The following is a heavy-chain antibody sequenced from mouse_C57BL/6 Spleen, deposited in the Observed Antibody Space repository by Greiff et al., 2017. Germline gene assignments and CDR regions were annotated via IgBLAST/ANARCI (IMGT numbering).Heavy chain of an antibody. Sequence: VKLMESGPGILQPSQTLSLTCSFSGFSLSTFGMGVGWIRQPSGKGLEWLAHIWWDDDKYYNPALKSRLTNSKDTSKNQVFLTIANVDTADTATYYGAAVYYGNHLFAYWGQGTLVTVSA. CDR3: AAVYYGNHLFAY. CDR2: IWWDDDK. CDR1: GFSLSTFGMG. D-gene: IGHD2-1*01. J-gene: IGHJ3*01. V-gene: IGHV8-8*01.